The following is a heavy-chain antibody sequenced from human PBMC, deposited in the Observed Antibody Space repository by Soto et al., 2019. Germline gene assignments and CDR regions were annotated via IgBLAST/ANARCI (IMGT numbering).Heavy chain of an antibody. CDR3: ARDKMWQQLVPNWFDP. V-gene: IGHV3-48*02. CDR2: MSSSSTTI. J-gene: IGHJ5*02. Sequence: GGSLRLSCEAYGFTFSSYSMNWVRQAPGKGLEGLSYMSSSSTTIYYADSVKDLFTIPRDNAKNSLYLQMNSLRDEDTDVYYCARDKMWQQLVPNWFDPWGQGTLVTVSS. D-gene: IGHD6-13*01. CDR1: GFTFSSYS.